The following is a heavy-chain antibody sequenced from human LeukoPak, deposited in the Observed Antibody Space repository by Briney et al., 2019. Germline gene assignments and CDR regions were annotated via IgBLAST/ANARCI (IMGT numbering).Heavy chain of an antibody. Sequence: GGSLRLACAASGFTFSGYSMNWVRQAPGKGLEWVSYISSSSSTIYYADSVKGRFTISRDNAKNSLYLQMNSLRAEDTAVYYCARGYYYASSGQNWFDPWGQGTLATVSS. J-gene: IGHJ5*02. CDR3: ARGYYYASSGQNWFDP. V-gene: IGHV3-48*04. D-gene: IGHD3-22*01. CDR2: ISSSSSTI. CDR1: GFTFSGYS.